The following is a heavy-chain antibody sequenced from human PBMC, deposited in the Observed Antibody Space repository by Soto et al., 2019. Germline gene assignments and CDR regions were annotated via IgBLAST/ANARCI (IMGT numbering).Heavy chain of an antibody. J-gene: IGHJ4*02. CDR1: GFTFTSYA. D-gene: IGHD2-15*01. V-gene: IGHV3-23*01. CDR2: LSGSGGST. CDR3: AKDPVWGRRVVVVAATGDY. Sequence: EVQLLESGGGLVQPGGSLRLSCAASGFTFTSYAMSWVRQAPGKGLEWVSALSGSGGSTYYADSVKGRFTISRDNSKNPLYLQMSSLRAEDTAVYYCAKDPVWGRRVVVVAATGDYWCQGTLVTVSS.